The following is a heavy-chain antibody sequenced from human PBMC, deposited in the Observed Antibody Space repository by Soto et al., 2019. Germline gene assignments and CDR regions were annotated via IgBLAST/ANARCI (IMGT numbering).Heavy chain of an antibody. CDR1: GGSFSGYY. CDR3: ARGFNFYYYYYYMDV. Sequence: SETLSLTCAVYGGSFSGYYWSWIRQPPGKGLEWIGEINHSGSTNYNPSLKSRVTISVDTSKNQFSLKLSSVTAADTAVYYCARGFNFYYYYYYMDVSGKGTTVTVSS. J-gene: IGHJ6*03. D-gene: IGHD1-20*01. V-gene: IGHV4-34*01. CDR2: INHSGST.